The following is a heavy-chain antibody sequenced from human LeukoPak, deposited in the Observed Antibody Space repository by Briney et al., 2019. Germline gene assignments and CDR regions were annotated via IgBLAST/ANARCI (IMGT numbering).Heavy chain of an antibody. D-gene: IGHD3-9*01. CDR3: ARGGWYYDILTGYYIEPFDY. Sequence: SETLSLTCTVSGGSISSYYWSWIRQPPGKGLEWIGYIYYSGSTNYNPSLKSRVTISVDTSKNQFSLKLSSVTAADTAVYYCARGGWYYDILTGYYIEPFDYWGQGTLVTVSS. V-gene: IGHV4-59*01. CDR2: IYYSGST. CDR1: GGSISSYY. J-gene: IGHJ4*02.